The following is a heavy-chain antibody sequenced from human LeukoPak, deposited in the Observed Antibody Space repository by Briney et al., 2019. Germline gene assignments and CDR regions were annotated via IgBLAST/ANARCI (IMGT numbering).Heavy chain of an antibody. V-gene: IGHV3-13*04. CDR2: LGTGGDT. J-gene: IGHJ5*02. D-gene: IGHD5-24*01. CDR1: GFTFSTYD. CDR3: ARGSNLGFDP. Sequence: PGGSLRLSCAASGFTFSTYDMHWVRQPTGEALQWVSGLGTGGDTYYSGSVKGRFTISRENAKNSLYLQMNSLRAGDTAVYYCARGSNLGFDPWGQGTLVTVSS.